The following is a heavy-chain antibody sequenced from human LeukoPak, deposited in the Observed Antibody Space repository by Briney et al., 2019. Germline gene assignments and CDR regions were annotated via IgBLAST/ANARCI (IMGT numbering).Heavy chain of an antibody. J-gene: IGHJ4*02. CDR1: GFTFSSYA. Sequence: GGSLRLSCAASGFTFSSYAMSWVRQAPGKGLEWVSAISGSGGSTYYADSVKGRFTISRDNSKNTLYLQMNSLRAEDTAVYYCAKAEGGTVRGYYFDYWGQGTLVTVSS. CDR2: ISGSGGST. CDR3: AKAEGGTVRGYYFDY. D-gene: IGHD3-10*01. V-gene: IGHV3-23*01.